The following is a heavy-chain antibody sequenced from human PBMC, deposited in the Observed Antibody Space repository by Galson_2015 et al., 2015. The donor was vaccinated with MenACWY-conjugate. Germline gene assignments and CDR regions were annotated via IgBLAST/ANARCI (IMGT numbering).Heavy chain of an antibody. CDR2: IGTRSDT. J-gene: IGHJ5*02. V-gene: IGHV3-13*01. D-gene: IGHD6-19*01. CDR1: GFTFSNYD. Sequence: SLRLSCAASGFTFSNYDMHWVRQGPGKGLEWVSAIGTRSDTFYADSVKGRFTISRENAKNSLHLQMNSLRAEDTAVYYCVRGRRTRGWKPEYDPWGQGTLVTVST. CDR3: VRGRRTRGWKPEYDP.